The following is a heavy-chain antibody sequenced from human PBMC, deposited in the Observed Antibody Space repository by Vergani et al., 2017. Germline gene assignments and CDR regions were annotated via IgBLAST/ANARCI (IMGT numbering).Heavy chain of an antibody. Sequence: EVQLVESGGGVVQPGGSLRSPCAASGSTFDAYAMPWARQGPGKGLEWVSLISWDGGSTYYADSVKGRFTISRDNSNNSLYLQMNSLRTEDTALYYCAKGLDSGWAFSSWGQGTLVTVSS. V-gene: IGHV3-43*02. D-gene: IGHD6-19*01. CDR3: AKGLDSGWAFSS. CDR2: ISWDGGST. J-gene: IGHJ5*02. CDR1: GSTFDAYA.